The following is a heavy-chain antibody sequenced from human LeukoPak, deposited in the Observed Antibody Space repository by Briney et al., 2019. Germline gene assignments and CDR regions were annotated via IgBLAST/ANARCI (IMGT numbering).Heavy chain of an antibody. V-gene: IGHV3-30-3*01. CDR2: MSYDGSNK. D-gene: IGHD3-22*01. J-gene: IGHJ4*02. Sequence: GGSLRLSCAASGFTFSNYAMHWVRQAPGKGLEWVAVMSYDGSNKIYADSVKGRFTISRDNSKNTLYLQMNSLRADDTAVYYCARDKYYYDSSGYYFVFDYGGKGTLVTVSS. CDR3: ARDKYYYDSSGYYFVFDY. CDR1: GFTFSNYA.